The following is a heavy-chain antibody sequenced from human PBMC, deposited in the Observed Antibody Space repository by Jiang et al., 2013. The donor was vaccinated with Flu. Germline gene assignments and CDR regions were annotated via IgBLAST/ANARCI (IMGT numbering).Heavy chain of an antibody. J-gene: IGHJ5*02. Sequence: TVSGDSISSSSYVLGLDPPSPHGKGRGVDLGVSIIVGAPTTTRPSKSRVTISVDTSKNQFSLKLSSVTAADTAVYYCARHSFSVIVVVPAAGGDWFDPWGQGTLVTVSS. V-gene: IGHV4-39*01. CDR1: GDSISSSSYV. CDR3: ARHSFSVIVVVPAAGGDWFDP. D-gene: IGHD2-2*01. CDR2: SIIVGAP.